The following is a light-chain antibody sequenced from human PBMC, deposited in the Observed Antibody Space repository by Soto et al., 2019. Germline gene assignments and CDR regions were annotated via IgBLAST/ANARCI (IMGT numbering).Light chain of an antibody. V-gene: IGKV3-20*01. CDR2: GAS. CDR3: QQYASSPYT. Sequence: EIVLTQSPFTLSFSPGERATLSFSSSQSISSSYLAWYQQKPGQAPRLLIYGASRRATGIPDRFSGRESGTDFTLTITTLEPEDSAVYFCQQYASSPYTFGQGTKVDIK. CDR1: QSISSSY. J-gene: IGKJ2*01.